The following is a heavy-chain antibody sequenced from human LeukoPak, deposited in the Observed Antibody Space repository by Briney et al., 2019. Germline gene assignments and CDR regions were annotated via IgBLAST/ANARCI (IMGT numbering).Heavy chain of an antibody. CDR1: GFTFLSHA. D-gene: IGHD1-1*01. J-gene: IGHJ4*02. V-gene: IGHV3-30*04. CDR3: ARDKFTSGRTEPIDC. CDR2: ISYDGSNK. Sequence: GGSLRLSCAASGFTFLSHAMHWVRQAPGKGLEWMATISYDGSNKYYADSVKGRFTISRDNSKNTVYLQMNSLRADDTAVYYCARDKFTSGRTEPIDCWGQGTLVTVSS.